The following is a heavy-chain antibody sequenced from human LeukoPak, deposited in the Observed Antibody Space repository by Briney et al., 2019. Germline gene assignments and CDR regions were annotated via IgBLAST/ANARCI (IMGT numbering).Heavy chain of an antibody. CDR1: GFTFSSYG. Sequence: PGGSLRLSCAASGFTFSSYGMHWVRQAPGKGLEWVAVIWYDGSNKYYADSVKGRFTISRDNSKNTLYLQMNSLRAEDTAVYYCAREGYYDSSGYSHWGQGTLVTVSS. J-gene: IGHJ4*02. V-gene: IGHV3-33*01. CDR2: IWYDGSNK. CDR3: AREGYYDSSGYSH. D-gene: IGHD3-22*01.